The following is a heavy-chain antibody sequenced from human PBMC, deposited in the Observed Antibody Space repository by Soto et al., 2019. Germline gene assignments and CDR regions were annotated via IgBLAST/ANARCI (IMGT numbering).Heavy chain of an antibody. D-gene: IGHD6-13*01. CDR3: TTDGSSWSYGMDV. V-gene: IGHV3-15*01. Sequence: RRLSCAASGFTFSNAWMSWVRQAPGKGLEWVGRIKSKTDGGTTDYAAPVKGRFTISRDDSKNTLYLQMNSLKTEDTAVYYCTTDGSSWSYGMDVWGQGTTVTVSS. CDR1: GFTFSNAW. CDR2: IKSKTDGGTT. J-gene: IGHJ6*02.